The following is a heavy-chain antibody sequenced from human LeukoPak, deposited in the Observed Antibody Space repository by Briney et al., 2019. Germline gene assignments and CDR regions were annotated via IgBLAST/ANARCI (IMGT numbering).Heavy chain of an antibody. CDR3: ATALERGFDC. Sequence: ASVKVSCKVSGYTLTELPIYWVRQAPGKGLEWMGGFDPKDGGTIYAQKFQGRVTMTEDTSTGTAYMDLSSLRSEDTALCYCATALERGFDCWGQGTLVTVSS. D-gene: IGHD1-1*01. CDR1: GYTLTELP. CDR2: FDPKDGGT. V-gene: IGHV1-24*01. J-gene: IGHJ4*02.